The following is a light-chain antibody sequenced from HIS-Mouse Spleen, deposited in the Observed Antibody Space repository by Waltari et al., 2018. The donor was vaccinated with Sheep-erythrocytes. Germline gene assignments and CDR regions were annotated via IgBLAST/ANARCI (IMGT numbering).Light chain of an antibody. CDR2: DVS. CDR3: CSYAGSYNHV. Sequence: QSALTQPRSVSGSPGQSVTISCPGHSSDVVGYNYLTCYQQHPGKAPILMIYDVSNRPSGVPDRFSGSKSGNTASLTISGLQAEDEADYYCCSYAGSYNHVFATGTKVTVL. J-gene: IGLJ1*01. V-gene: IGLV2-11*01. CDR1: SSDVVGYNY.